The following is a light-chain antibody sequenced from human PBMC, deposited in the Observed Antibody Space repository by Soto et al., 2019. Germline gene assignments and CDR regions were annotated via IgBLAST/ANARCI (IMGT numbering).Light chain of an antibody. CDR3: QQRSKWPWT. Sequence: EIVLTQSPATLSLSPGERATLSCRASQSVSSYLAWYQQKPGQAPRLLIYDASNRATGIPARFSGSGSGTDFTLNISSLEPEDFAGYYCQQRSKWPWTFGQGTKVEIK. CDR2: DAS. J-gene: IGKJ1*01. CDR1: QSVSSY. V-gene: IGKV3-11*01.